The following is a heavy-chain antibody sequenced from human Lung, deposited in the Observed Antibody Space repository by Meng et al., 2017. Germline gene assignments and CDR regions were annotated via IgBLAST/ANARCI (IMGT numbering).Heavy chain of an antibody. J-gene: IGHJ4*02. Sequence: QVQRVHPEAEVRKPGATGKVSCKASGYTFPDYWLHWVRRAPGQGLEWMGRINPKSGDTHYAQRFQGRVTMTGDTSISTAYMELSGLRSDDTAMYYCARDEDISAAGKLFGDYWGQGTLVTVSS. CDR3: ARDEDISAAGKLFGDY. CDR2: INPKSGDT. V-gene: IGHV1-2*06. D-gene: IGHD6-13*01. CDR1: GYTFPDYW.